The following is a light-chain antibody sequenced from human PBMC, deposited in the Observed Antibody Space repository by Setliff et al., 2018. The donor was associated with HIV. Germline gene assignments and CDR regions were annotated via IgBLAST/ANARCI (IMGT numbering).Light chain of an antibody. Sequence: QSALTQPRSVSGSPGQSVSISCTGTSSDVGGYNYVSWYQQHPGKAPKLMIYDVTKRPSGVPDRFSGSKSGNTASLTISGLQAEDEADYYCCPYAGSYGFYVFGTGTKVTVL. V-gene: IGLV2-11*01. CDR3: CPYAGSYGFYV. CDR1: SSDVGGYNY. J-gene: IGLJ1*01. CDR2: DVT.